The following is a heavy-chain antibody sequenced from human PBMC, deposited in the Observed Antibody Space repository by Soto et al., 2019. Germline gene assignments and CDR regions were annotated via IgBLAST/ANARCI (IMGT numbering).Heavy chain of an antibody. CDR1: GFIFSAYW. J-gene: IGHJ3*01. V-gene: IGHV3-74*01. D-gene: IGHD2-15*01. CDR3: ASQYCSGGTCYRDGFDL. CDR2: IKNDGSST. Sequence: EVQLVESGGGLVQPGGSLRLSCAASGFIFSAYWMHWVRQVPGKGLVWVSRIKNDGSSTTYADSVKGRFTISRDNPKNTRYLQMNSLRTEDTAVYYCASQYCSGGTCYRDGFDLWGQGTMVTVSS.